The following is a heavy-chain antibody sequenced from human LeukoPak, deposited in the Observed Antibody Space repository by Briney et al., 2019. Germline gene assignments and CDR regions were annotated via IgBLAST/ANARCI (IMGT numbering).Heavy chain of an antibody. J-gene: IGHJ6*02. D-gene: IGHD3-10*01. V-gene: IGHV4-4*07. Sequence: SETLSLTCTVSGGSISSYYWCWIRQPAGKGLEWIGRIYTSGNTNYNPSLKSRVTMSVDTSKNQFSLKLSSVTAADTAVYYCARNSWFGDTSQYGMDVWGQGTTVTVSS. CDR1: GGSISSYY. CDR3: ARNSWFGDTSQYGMDV. CDR2: IYTSGNT.